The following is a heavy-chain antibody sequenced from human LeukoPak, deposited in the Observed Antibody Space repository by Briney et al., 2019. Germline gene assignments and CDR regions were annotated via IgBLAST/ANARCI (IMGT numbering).Heavy chain of an antibody. J-gene: IGHJ6*02. CDR3: ARAMGRSVPQGQYCSGGSCYSGPNYYYYYGMDV. V-gene: IGHV3-53*01. CDR2: IYSGGST. CDR1: GFTVSSNY. Sequence: GGSLRLSCAASGFTVSSNYMSWVRQAPGKGLEWVSVIYSGGSTYYADSVKGRFTISRDNSKNTLYLQMNSLRAEDTAVYYCARAMGRSVPQGQYCSGGSCYSGPNYYYYYGMDVWGQGTTVTVSS. D-gene: IGHD2-15*01.